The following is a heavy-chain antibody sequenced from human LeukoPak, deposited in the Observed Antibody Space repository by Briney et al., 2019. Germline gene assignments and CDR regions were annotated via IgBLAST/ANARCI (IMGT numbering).Heavy chain of an antibody. Sequence: KPGGSLRLSCAASGFTFGSYSMNWVRQAPGKGMEWVSSISSSSSYIYYADSVKGRFTISRDNAKNSLYLQMNSLRAEDTAVYYCARGIAARPGYWGQGTLVTVSS. V-gene: IGHV3-21*01. J-gene: IGHJ4*02. D-gene: IGHD6-6*01. CDR2: ISSSSSYI. CDR3: ARGIAARPGY. CDR1: GFTFGSYS.